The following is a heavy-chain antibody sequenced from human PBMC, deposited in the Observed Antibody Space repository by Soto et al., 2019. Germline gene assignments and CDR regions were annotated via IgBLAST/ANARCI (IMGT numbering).Heavy chain of an antibody. CDR2: IKQDGNEK. J-gene: IGHJ3*02. D-gene: IGHD3-3*01. CDR3: AKDGAGVASSAFEI. CDR1: GFTFSDYW. V-gene: IGHV3-7*01. Sequence: GGSLRLSCAVSGFTFSDYWMSWVRQAPGKGLEWVANIKQDGNEKYYVDSVKGRVTISRDNAKNSLYLQMNSLRAEDTALYYCAKDGAGVASSAFEIWGQGTMVTVSS.